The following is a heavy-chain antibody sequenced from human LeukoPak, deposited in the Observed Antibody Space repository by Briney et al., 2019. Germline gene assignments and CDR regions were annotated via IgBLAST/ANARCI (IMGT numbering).Heavy chain of an antibody. Sequence: GASVKVSCKASGYTFTGYYMHWVRQAPGQGLEWMGWINPNSGGTNYAQKFQGRVTMTRDTSISTAYMELSRLRSDDMAVYYCAREGDWQYYYDSSGPPTNFDYWGQGTLVTVSS. CDR2: INPNSGGT. J-gene: IGHJ4*01. CDR1: GYTFTGYY. V-gene: IGHV1-2*02. CDR3: AREGDWQYYYDSSGPPTNFDY. D-gene: IGHD3-22*01.